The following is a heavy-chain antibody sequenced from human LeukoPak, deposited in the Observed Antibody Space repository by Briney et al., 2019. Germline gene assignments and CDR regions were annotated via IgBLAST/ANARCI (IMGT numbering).Heavy chain of an antibody. CDR3: ARRRYGGNSYFDY. CDR2: IYPGDSDT. Sequence: PGESLKISCKGSGYSFTNYWIGWVRHMPGKGLEWMGIIYPGDSDTRYSPSFQGQVTISADKSISTAYLQWSSLTASDTATYYCARRRYGGNSYFDYWGQGTLVTVSS. D-gene: IGHD4-23*01. J-gene: IGHJ4*02. V-gene: IGHV5-51*01. CDR1: GYSFTNYW.